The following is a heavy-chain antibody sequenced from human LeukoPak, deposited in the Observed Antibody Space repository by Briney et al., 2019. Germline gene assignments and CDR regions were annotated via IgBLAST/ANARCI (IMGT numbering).Heavy chain of an antibody. Sequence: GGSLRLSCAASGFTFSSYWMSWVRQAPGKGLEWVANIKQDGSEKYYVDSVKGRFTISRDNAKNSLYLQMKSLRAEDTAVYYCARERGYSSSAFDIWGQGTMVTVSS. D-gene: IGHD5-18*01. CDR3: ARERGYSSSAFDI. J-gene: IGHJ3*02. CDR2: IKQDGSEK. CDR1: GFTFSSYW. V-gene: IGHV3-7*01.